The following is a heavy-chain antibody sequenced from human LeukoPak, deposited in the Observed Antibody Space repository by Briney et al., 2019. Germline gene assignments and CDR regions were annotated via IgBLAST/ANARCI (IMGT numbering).Heavy chain of an antibody. Sequence: GGSLRLSCAASGFTFSSYEMNWVRQAPGKGLEWVSYISSSGSTIYYADSVKGRFTISRDNAKNSLYLQMNSLRAEDTAVYYCARDSGSGSYSDYWGQGTLVTVSS. V-gene: IGHV3-48*03. CDR1: GFTFSSYE. CDR3: ARDSGSGSYSDY. J-gene: IGHJ4*02. CDR2: ISSSGSTI. D-gene: IGHD1-26*01.